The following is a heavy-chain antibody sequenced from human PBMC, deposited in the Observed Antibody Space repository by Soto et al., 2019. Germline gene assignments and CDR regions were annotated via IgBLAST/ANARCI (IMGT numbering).Heavy chain of an antibody. D-gene: IGHD5-12*01. V-gene: IGHV4-61*01. J-gene: IGHJ4*02. CDR3: ASAIEMATILH. CDR2: IYYSGST. CDR1: VCSVSIFSYY. Sequence: PSETLSITCTVSVCSVSIFSYYWSWIRQPPGKGLEWIGYIYYSGSTNYNPSLKSRVTISVDTSKNQFSLKLSSVTAADTAVYYCASAIEMATILHWGQGTLVTVSS.